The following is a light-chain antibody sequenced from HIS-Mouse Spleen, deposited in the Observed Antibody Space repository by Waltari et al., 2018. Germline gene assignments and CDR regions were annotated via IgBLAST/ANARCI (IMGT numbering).Light chain of an antibody. CDR2: EDS. V-gene: IGLV3-10*01. CDR1: ALPKKY. Sequence: SYELTQPPSVSVSPGQTASITCRGYALPKKYAYWYQQKSGQAPVLVIYEDSKRPSGIPERFSGSSSGTMATLTISGAQVEDEADYYCYSTDSSGNHRVFGGGTKLTVL. CDR3: YSTDSSGNHRV. J-gene: IGLJ2*01.